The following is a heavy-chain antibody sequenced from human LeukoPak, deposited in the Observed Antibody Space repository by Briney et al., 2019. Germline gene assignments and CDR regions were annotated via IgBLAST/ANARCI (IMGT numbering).Heavy chain of an antibody. CDR3: ARGYGDYGWFDP. Sequence: ASVKVSCKATGYTFASYYMHWVRQAPGQGLEWMGIINPSGGSTSYAQKFQGRVTMTRDTSTSTVYMELSSLRSEDTAVYYCARGYGDYGWFDPWGQGTLVTVSS. D-gene: IGHD4-17*01. CDR2: INPSGGST. CDR1: GYTFASYY. V-gene: IGHV1-46*01. J-gene: IGHJ5*02.